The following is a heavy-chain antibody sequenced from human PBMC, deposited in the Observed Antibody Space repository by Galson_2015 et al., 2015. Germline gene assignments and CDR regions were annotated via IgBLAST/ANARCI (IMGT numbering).Heavy chain of an antibody. J-gene: IGHJ4*02. V-gene: IGHV3-7*01. CDR2: INQDGSEK. CDR3: GTKNY. CDR1: GFTFSISW. Sequence: SLRLSCAVSGFTFSISWMTWGRQAPGKGLEWVGTINQDGSEKYYVDSVKGRFTISRVNAKNSLYVQMNSLRAEDTAVYYCGTKNYWGQGTLVTVPS.